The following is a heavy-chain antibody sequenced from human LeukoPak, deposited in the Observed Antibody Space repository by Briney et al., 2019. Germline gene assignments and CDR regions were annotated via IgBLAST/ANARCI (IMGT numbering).Heavy chain of an antibody. V-gene: IGHV4-59*01. J-gene: IGHJ3*02. CDR3: ARDRGVRRAFDI. Sequence: PSETLSLTCTVSGGSISSYYWSWIRQPPGKGLEWIGYIYYSGSTNYNPSLKSRVTISVDTSKNQFSLKLSSVTAADTAVYYCARDRGVRRAFDIWGQGTMVTVSS. D-gene: IGHD3-10*01. CDR1: GGSISSYY. CDR2: IYYSGST.